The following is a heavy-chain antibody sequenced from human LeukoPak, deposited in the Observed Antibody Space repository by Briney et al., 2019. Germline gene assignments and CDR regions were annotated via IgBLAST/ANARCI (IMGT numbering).Heavy chain of an antibody. Sequence: SGTLSLTCAVSGGSISSSNWWSWVRQPPGKGLEWIGEIYHSGSTNYNPSLKSRVTISVDKSKNQFSLKLSSVTAADTAVYYCASKIPGYSSSWYFGYWGQGTLVTVSS. V-gene: IGHV4-4*02. J-gene: IGHJ4*02. CDR1: GGSISSSNW. D-gene: IGHD6-13*01. CDR3: ASKIPGYSSSWYFGY. CDR2: IYHSGST.